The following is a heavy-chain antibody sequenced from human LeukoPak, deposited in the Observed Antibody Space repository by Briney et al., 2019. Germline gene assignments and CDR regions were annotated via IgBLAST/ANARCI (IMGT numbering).Heavy chain of an antibody. CDR2: ISYDGSNK. CDR3: ARNPDNYVWGSFDY. D-gene: IGHD3-16*01. V-gene: IGHV3-30-3*01. CDR1: GFTFSSYA. Sequence: GGSLRLSCAASGFTFSSYAMHWVRQAPGKGLEWVAVISYDGSNKYYADSVKGRFTISRDNSKNTLYLQMNSLRAEDTAVYYCARNPDNYVWGSFDYWGQGTLATVSS. J-gene: IGHJ4*02.